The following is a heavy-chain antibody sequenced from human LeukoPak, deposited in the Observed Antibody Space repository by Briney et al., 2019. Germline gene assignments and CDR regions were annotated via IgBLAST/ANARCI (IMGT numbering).Heavy chain of an antibody. CDR3: AKCHFTYYYDSSLDY. J-gene: IGHJ4*02. D-gene: IGHD3-22*01. CDR1: GFTFGDYA. V-gene: IGHV3-23*01. CDR2: ISGSGGST. Sequence: GGSLRLSCTASGFTFGDYAMSWVRQAPGKGLEWVSAISGSGGSTYYADSVKGRFTISRDNSKNTLYLQMNSLRAEDTAVYYCAKCHFTYYYDSSLDYWGQGTLVTVSS.